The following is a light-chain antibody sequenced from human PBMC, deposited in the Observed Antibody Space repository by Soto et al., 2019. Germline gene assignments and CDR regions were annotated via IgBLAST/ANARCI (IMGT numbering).Light chain of an antibody. Sequence: EIVLTQSPGTLSLSPGEKVTLTCRASQAVTDYYFAWYQQKPGQAPKLLIFGTFNRATGIPDRFSASGSETDFTLTNSTLEPEDFAVYYCQQYGTPPYTFGLGTKLEIK. V-gene: IGKV3-20*01. CDR1: QAVTDYY. CDR3: QQYGTPPYT. J-gene: IGKJ2*01. CDR2: GTF.